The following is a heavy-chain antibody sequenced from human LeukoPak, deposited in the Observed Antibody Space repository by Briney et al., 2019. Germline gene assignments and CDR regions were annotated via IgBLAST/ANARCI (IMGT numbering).Heavy chain of an antibody. D-gene: IGHD1-20*01. CDR3: AKDSGIITGRYFDY. Sequence: GGSLRLSCAASGFTFDDYAMHWVRQAPGKGLEWVSGISWNSGSIGYADSVKGRFTISRDNAKNSLYLQMNSLRAEDTALYYCAKDSGIITGRYFDYWGQGTLVTVSS. CDR2: ISWNSGSI. CDR1: GFTFDDYA. J-gene: IGHJ4*02. V-gene: IGHV3-9*01.